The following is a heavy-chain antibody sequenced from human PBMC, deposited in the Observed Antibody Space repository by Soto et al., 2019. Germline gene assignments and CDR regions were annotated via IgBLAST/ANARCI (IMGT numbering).Heavy chain of an antibody. CDR1: GFTFSDHA. Sequence: EVQLLESGGGLVQPGGSLRLSCATSGFTFSDHAMHWVRQAPGEGLEWVSGVRGDFVTTPYADSVKGRFTISRDNSKNTLYLQMNSLRAEDTAIYYCVKEGKMGVEGFGFWGQGTLVTVSS. CDR2: VRGDFVTT. J-gene: IGHJ4*02. V-gene: IGHV3-23*01. CDR3: VKEGKMGVEGFGF. D-gene: IGHD1-26*01.